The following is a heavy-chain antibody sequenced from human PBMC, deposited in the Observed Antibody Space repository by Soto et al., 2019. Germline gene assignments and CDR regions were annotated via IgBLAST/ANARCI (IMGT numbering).Heavy chain of an antibody. V-gene: IGHV1-69*01. D-gene: IGHD2-21*02. CDR3: ARDAAYCGGDCYSSRAFDI. Sequence: QVQLVQSGAEVKKPGSSVKVSCKASGGTFSSYAISWVRQAPGQGLEWMGGIIPIFGTANYAQKFQGRFTITADESTSTAYMELSSLRSEDTAVYYCARDAAYCGGDCYSSRAFDIWGQGTMVTVSS. CDR2: IIPIFGTA. CDR1: GGTFSSYA. J-gene: IGHJ3*02.